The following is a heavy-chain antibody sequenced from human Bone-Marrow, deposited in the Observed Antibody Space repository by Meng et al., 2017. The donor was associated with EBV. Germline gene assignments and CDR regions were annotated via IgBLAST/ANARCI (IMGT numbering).Heavy chain of an antibody. CDR2: IYHSRST. V-gene: IGHV4-4*02. Sequence: VQLAVQCPVLVKHSGTPPLTCSASSGSISSRNWWSWVRQPPGKGLEWIGEIYHSRSTNYNPSLKSRITISVDKSKNRFSLKLSSVTAADTAVYYCARGQSIAVAVSTNYFDYWGQGTLVTVSS. D-gene: IGHD6-19*01. CDR1: SGSISSRNW. CDR3: ARGQSIAVAVSTNYFDY. J-gene: IGHJ4*02.